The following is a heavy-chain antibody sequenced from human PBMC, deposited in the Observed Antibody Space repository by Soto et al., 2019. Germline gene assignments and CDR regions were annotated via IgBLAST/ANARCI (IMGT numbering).Heavy chain of an antibody. D-gene: IGHD5-12*01. J-gene: IGHJ4*02. Sequence: ASVKVSCKASGYTFTNYAVHWLRQAPGQGLEWMGWLNAGNGETKYSPTFQDRVTISKDTSASIAYMELSSLRSEDTAVYYCATGISPRLGSGYATPKYWGQGTLVTVSS. CDR1: GYTFTNYA. V-gene: IGHV1-3*01. CDR2: LNAGNGET. CDR3: ATGISPRLGSGYATPKY.